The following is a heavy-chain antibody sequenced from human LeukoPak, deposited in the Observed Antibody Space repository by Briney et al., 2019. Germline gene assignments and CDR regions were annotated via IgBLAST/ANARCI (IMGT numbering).Heavy chain of an antibody. V-gene: IGHV1-69*04. CDR2: IIPILGIA. CDR3: ARADSYPAPFDY. Sequence: ASVKVSCKASGYTFTSYGISWVRQAPGQGLEWMGRIIPILGIANCAQKFQGRVTITADKSTSTAYMELSSLRSEDTAVYYCARADSYPAPFDYWGQGTLVTVSS. D-gene: IGHD2-15*01. CDR1: GYTFTSYG. J-gene: IGHJ4*02.